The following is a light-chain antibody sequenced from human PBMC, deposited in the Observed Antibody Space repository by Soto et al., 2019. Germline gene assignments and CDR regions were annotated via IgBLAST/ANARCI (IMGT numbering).Light chain of an antibody. CDR2: EVT. CDR1: NNDIGGHNH. J-gene: IGLJ3*02. Sequence: QSALTQPASVSGSPGPSITISCTGTNNDIGGHNHVSWYQQHPGNSPKLIIYEVTGRPSGVSNRFSASKSGTTASLTISGLQAEDEADYYCCSYAGIITWVCGGGTKLTVL. V-gene: IGLV2-23*02. CDR3: CSYAGIITWV.